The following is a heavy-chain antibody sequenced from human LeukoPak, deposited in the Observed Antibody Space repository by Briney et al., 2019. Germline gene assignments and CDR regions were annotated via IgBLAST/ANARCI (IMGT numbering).Heavy chain of an antibody. CDR3: ARRRQYCSSTSCYWVFDP. D-gene: IGHD2-2*01. Sequence: SETLSLTCTVSGGSISSYYWSWIRQPPGKGLEWIGYIYYSGSTNYNPSLKSRVTISVDTSKNQFSLKLSSVTAADTAEYYCARRRQYCSSTSCYWVFDPWGQGTLVTVSS. CDR1: GGSISSYY. V-gene: IGHV4-59*08. CDR2: IYYSGST. J-gene: IGHJ5*02.